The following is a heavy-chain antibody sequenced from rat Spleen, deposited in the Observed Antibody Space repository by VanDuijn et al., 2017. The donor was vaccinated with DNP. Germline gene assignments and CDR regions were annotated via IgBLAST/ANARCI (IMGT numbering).Heavy chain of an antibody. J-gene: IGHJ3*01. CDR2: INMGSGGT. V-gene: IGHV1-43*01. CDR3: ARSWVGVRGIWFAY. Sequence: QVQLQQSGAELAKPGSSVMISCRASGYTFTTYYIGWIKQTTRQGLEFIGYINMGSGGTNYNEKFKGKATLTVGKSSSTAFMQLSSLTPDDSAVYYCARSWVGVRGIWFAYWGHGTLVTVSS. D-gene: IGHD4-3*01. CDR1: GYTFTTYY.